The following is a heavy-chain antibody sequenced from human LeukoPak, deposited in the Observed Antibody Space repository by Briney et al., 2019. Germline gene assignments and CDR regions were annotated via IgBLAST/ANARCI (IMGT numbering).Heavy chain of an antibody. Sequence: ASVKVSCKASGYTFTTYAMHRVRQAPGQRLEWMGWINAGNGNTKYSQKFQGRVTITRDTSASTAYMELSSLRSEDTAVYYCARTYCSSTSCYNVDRWGQGTLVTVSS. CDR1: GYTFTTYA. V-gene: IGHV1-3*01. CDR3: ARTYCSSTSCYNVDR. D-gene: IGHD2-2*02. J-gene: IGHJ4*02. CDR2: INAGNGNT.